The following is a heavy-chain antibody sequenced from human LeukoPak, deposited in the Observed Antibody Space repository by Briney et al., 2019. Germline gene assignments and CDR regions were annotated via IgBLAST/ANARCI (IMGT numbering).Heavy chain of an antibody. V-gene: IGHV4-39*01. J-gene: IGHJ5*02. CDR1: GGSIRNSSYY. CDR2: IYYSGST. Sequence: PSETLSLTCAVSGGSIRNSSYYWGWIRQPPGKGLEWIGSIYYSGSTYYNPSLKSRVTISVDTSKNQFSLKLSSVTAADTAVYYCARHSRGFGVPGWFDPWGQGTLVTVSS. CDR3: ARHSRGFGVPGWFDP. D-gene: IGHD3-10*01.